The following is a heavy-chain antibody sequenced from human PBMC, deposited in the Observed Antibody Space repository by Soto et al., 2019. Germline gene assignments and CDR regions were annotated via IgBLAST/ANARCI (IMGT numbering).Heavy chain of an antibody. D-gene: IGHD6-19*01. J-gene: IGHJ4*02. CDR3: ARDAYSSGWYPLDY. CDR2: ISSSSSTI. V-gene: IGHV3-48*01. CDR1: GFTFSSYS. Sequence: GGSLRLSCAASGFTFSSYSMNWVRQAPGKGLEWVSYISSSSSTIYYADSVKGRFTISRDNAKNSLYLQMNSLRAEDTAVYYCARDAYSSGWYPLDYWGQGTLVTVSS.